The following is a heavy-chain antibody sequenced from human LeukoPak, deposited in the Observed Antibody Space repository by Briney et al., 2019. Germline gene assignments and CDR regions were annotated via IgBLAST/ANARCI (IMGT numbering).Heavy chain of an antibody. V-gene: IGHV3-30-3*01. D-gene: IGHD2-21*01. CDR3: ARGVVVKGMDV. CDR2: ISYDGSNK. CDR1: GFTFSSYA. J-gene: IGHJ6*02. Sequence: PGGSLRLSCAASGFTFSSYAMHWVRQAPGKGLEWVAVISYDGSNKYYADPVKGRFTISRDNSKNTLYLQMNSLRAEDTAVYYCARGVVVKGMDVWGQGTTVTVSS.